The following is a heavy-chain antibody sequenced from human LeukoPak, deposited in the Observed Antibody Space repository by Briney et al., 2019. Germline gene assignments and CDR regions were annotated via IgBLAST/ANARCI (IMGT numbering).Heavy chain of an antibody. Sequence: GGSLRLSCAATGYTVSSNYMSWVRQAPGKGLEWVSVIFSGGSTYYADSVKGRFTISRDNSKNTLYLQMNSLRAEDTAVYYCARENDMGYCSGGRCYKGYNAMDVWGQGTTVTVSS. D-gene: IGHD2-15*01. V-gene: IGHV3-53*01. CDR3: ARENDMGYCSGGRCYKGYNAMDV. J-gene: IGHJ6*02. CDR1: GYTVSSNY. CDR2: IFSGGST.